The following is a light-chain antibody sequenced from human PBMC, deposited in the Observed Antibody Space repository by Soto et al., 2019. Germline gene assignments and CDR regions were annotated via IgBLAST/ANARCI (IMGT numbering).Light chain of an antibody. CDR3: QQYDSSPSFT. Sequence: EIVLTQSPGTLSLSPGERATLSCRASQSVSSSYLAWYLQRPGQAPGLLIFGASVRATGIPDRFSGSGFGSDFSFTISILEPDDCAVYYCQQYDSSPSFTFVPGTKVDIK. V-gene: IGKV3-20*01. CDR1: QSVSSSY. CDR2: GAS. J-gene: IGKJ3*01.